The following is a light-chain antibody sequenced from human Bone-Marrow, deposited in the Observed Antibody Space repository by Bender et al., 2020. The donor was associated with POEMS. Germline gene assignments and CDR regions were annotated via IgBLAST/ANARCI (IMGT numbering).Light chain of an antibody. J-gene: IGLJ2*01. CDR3: TSYTRSGTRI. V-gene: IGLV1-40*01. Sequence: QSVLTQPPSVSGAPGQRVTISCTGSSSNIGAGFDVHWYQQLPGTAPKLLVYGNNNRPSGVPDRFSGSKSGNTASLTISGLQVDDEADYYCTSYTRSGTRIFGGGTKLTVL. CDR1: SSNIGAGFD. CDR2: GNN.